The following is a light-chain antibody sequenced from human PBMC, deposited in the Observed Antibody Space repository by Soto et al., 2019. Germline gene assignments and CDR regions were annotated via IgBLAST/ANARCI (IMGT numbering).Light chain of an antibody. Sequence: EIVLMQSPGTLSLSPGERATLSCRASQNVGSRYLAWYQQKPGQAPRLLIYGTSNRATGIPDRFSGSGSGTDFSLTISSLEPGDLAVYYCQQYGSSPRTFGQGTKVDIK. J-gene: IGKJ1*01. V-gene: IGKV3-20*01. CDR2: GTS. CDR1: QNVGSRY. CDR3: QQYGSSPRT.